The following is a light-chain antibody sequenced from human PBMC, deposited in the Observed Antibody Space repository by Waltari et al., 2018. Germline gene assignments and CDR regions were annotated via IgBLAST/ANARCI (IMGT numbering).Light chain of an antibody. Sequence: DIQMTQSPSSLSASVGVRVIITCQASQDVKNNLNWYQQKPGRAPRFLIYGASNLEPGVPSRFSGSGSGTDFVLTISSLQPEDFATYYCQQYDFLPLTFGPGTKVDI. V-gene: IGKV1-33*01. CDR2: GAS. J-gene: IGKJ3*01. CDR1: QDVKNN. CDR3: QQYDFLPLT.